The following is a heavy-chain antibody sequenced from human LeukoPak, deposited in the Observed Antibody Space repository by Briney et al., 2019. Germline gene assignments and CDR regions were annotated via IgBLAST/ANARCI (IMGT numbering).Heavy chain of an antibody. J-gene: IGHJ4*02. D-gene: IGHD5-18*01. CDR3: ARALDTAMDNYFDY. V-gene: IGHV4-30-2*01. CDR1: GGSISSGGYS. Sequence: SETLSLTCAVSGGSISSGGYSWSWIRQPPGKGLEWIGYIYHSGSTYYNPSLKSRVTISVDRSKNQFSLKLSSVTAADTAVYYCARALDTAMDNYFDYWGQGTLVTVSS. CDR2: IYHSGST.